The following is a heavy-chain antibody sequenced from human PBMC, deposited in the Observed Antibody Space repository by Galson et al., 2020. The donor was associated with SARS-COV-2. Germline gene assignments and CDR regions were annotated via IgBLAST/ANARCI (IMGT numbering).Heavy chain of an antibody. CDR3: ASSPSIVGSGTRFSFQH. Sequence: GESLKISCEASGFPFSTYAMHWVRQAPAKGLEWVAAISYDGSYKHDVDSLKGRFTISRDNSKHTLYLQMNSLRPEDTAVYYCASSPSIVGSGTRFSFQHWGQGTLVTVSS. D-gene: IGHD1-26*01. J-gene: IGHJ1*01. V-gene: IGHV3-30*01. CDR2: ISYDGSYK. CDR1: GFPFSTYA.